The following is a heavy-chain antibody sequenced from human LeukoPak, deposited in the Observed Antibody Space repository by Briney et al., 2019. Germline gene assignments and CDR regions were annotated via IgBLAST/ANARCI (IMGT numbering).Heavy chain of an antibody. CDR3: ASGRRIVVPAAICWFDP. J-gene: IGHJ5*02. Sequence: GASVRVSCKASGYTFTGYYMHWVRQAPGQGLEWMGWINPNSGGTNYAQKFQGRVTMTRDTFISTAYMELSRLGSDDTAVYYCASGRRIVVPAAICWFDPWGQGTLVTVSS. CDR1: GYTFTGYY. D-gene: IGHD2-2*02. CDR2: INPNSGGT. V-gene: IGHV1-2*02.